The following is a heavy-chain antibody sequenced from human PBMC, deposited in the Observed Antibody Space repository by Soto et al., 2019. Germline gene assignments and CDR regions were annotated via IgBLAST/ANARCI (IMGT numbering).Heavy chain of an antibody. Sequence: ASVKVSCKASGYAFTSYGIHWVRQAPGQRLEWMGWINAANGDTKYSPKFQGRVTITRDTSASTAYMELSSLRSEDTAVYYCVRRHVSATGIDWFDPWGQGTLVTVSS. CDR3: VRRHVSATGIDWFDP. V-gene: IGHV1-3*01. CDR2: INAANGDT. D-gene: IGHD6-13*01. J-gene: IGHJ5*02. CDR1: GYAFTSYG.